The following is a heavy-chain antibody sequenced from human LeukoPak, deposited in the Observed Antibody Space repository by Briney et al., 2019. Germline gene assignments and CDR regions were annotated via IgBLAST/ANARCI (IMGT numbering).Heavy chain of an antibody. J-gene: IGHJ4*02. CDR1: GFTFSSSA. V-gene: IGHV3-23*01. CDR3: AKDPGDYGDY. Sequence: GGSLRLSCAASGFTFSSSAMNWVRQAPGKGLECVSAISGGGGSTYYADSVKGRFTISRDNSKNTLYLQMNSLRVEDTAVYYCAKDPGDYGDYWGQGTLVTVSS. CDR2: ISGGGGST.